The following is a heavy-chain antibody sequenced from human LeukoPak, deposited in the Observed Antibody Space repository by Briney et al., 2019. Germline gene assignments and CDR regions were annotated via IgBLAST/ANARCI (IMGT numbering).Heavy chain of an antibody. CDR3: ARGSGTTPGAFDI. V-gene: IGHV1-2*02. J-gene: IGHJ3*02. D-gene: IGHD3-10*01. Sequence: GASMKVSCKASGYTFTGYYMHWVRQAPGQGLEWMGWINPNSGGTNYAQKFQGRVTMTRDTSISTAYMELSRLRSDDTAVYYCARGSGTTPGAFDIWGQGTMVTVSS. CDR1: GYTFTGYY. CDR2: INPNSGGT.